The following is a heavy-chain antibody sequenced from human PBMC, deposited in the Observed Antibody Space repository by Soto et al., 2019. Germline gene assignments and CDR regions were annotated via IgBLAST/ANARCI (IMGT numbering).Heavy chain of an antibody. Sequence: QVQLQQSGPGLVKPSQTLSLTCDISGDSVSSNSAAWNWIRQTPSRGLEWLGRTYYRSKWYINYAVSVKSRITVNPDTSKNQFSLLLNSVTPEDTAVYYCARGSWDDVTGHYYMDVWGKGTTVTVSS. J-gene: IGHJ6*03. D-gene: IGHD1-1*01. CDR3: ARGSWDDVTGHYYMDV. CDR2: TYYRSKWYI. V-gene: IGHV6-1*01. CDR1: GDSVSSNSAA.